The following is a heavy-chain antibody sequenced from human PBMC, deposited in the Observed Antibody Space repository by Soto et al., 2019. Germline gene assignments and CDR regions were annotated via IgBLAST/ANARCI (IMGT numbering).Heavy chain of an antibody. Sequence: GGSLRLSCTASGFTFGDYAMSWVRQAPGKGLEWVGFIRSKAYGGTTEYAASVKGRFTISRDDSKSIAYLQMNSLKTEDTAVYYCTSAAADHWGQGTLVTVSS. CDR2: IRSKAYGGTT. V-gene: IGHV3-49*04. J-gene: IGHJ4*02. CDR3: TSAAADH. CDR1: GFTFGDYA. D-gene: IGHD2-2*01.